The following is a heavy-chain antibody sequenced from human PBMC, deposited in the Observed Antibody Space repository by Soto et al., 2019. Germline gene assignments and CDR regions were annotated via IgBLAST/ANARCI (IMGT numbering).Heavy chain of an antibody. CDR1: GFTFSSYA. V-gene: IGHV3-23*01. CDR3: AKDREGYCSGGSCYSEDDYYYGMDV. J-gene: IGHJ6*02. Sequence: PGGSLRLSCAASGFTFSSYAMSWVRQAPGKGLEWVSAISGSGGSTYYADSVKGRFTISRDNSKNTLYLQMNSLRAEDTAVYYCAKDREGYCSGGSCYSEDDYYYGMDVWGQGTTVTVSS. D-gene: IGHD2-15*01. CDR2: ISGSGGST.